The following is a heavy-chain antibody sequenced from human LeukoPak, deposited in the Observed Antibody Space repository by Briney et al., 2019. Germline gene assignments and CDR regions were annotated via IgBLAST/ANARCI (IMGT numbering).Heavy chain of an antibody. CDR2: INPNSGGT. J-gene: IGHJ5*02. CDR1: GCTFTGHY. D-gene: IGHD3-3*01. Sequence: GASVKVSCKASGCTFTGHYMHWVRQAPGQGLEWMGWINPNSGGTKYAQKFQGRVTLTRDTSISTAYMELSRLRCDDTAVYYCARSYDFWSGPPFDPWGQGTLVTVSS. CDR3: ARSYDFWSGPPFDP. V-gene: IGHV1-2*02.